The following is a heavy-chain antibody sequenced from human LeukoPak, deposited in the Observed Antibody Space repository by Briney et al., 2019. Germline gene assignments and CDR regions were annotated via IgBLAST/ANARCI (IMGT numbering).Heavy chain of an antibody. V-gene: IGHV3-7*01. CDR2: IKQDGSEK. J-gene: IGHJ1*01. Sequence: GGSLRLSCVASGFTFSSYWMSWVRQAPGKGLEWVANIKQDGSEKYYVDSVKGRFTISRDNAKNSLYLQMNSLRAEDTAVYYCAGGPEPSRYFQHWGQGTLVTVSS. CDR1: GFTFSSYW. CDR3: AGGPEPSRYFQH. D-gene: IGHD1-14*01.